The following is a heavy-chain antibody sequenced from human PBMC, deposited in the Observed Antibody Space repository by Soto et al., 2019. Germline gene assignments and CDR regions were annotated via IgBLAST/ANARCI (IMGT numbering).Heavy chain of an antibody. D-gene: IGHD1-26*01. CDR3: AKEGGLSGSYYISSSYYFDY. J-gene: IGHJ4*02. CDR1: GFTFSSYG. Sequence: QVQLVESGGGVVQPGRSLRLSCVASGFTFSSYGMHWVRQAPGKGLEWVAIISYDGSNTYYADSVKGRFTISRDNSXXTXYXXMNSLRAEDTSVYYCAKEGGLSGSYYISSSYYFDYWGQGTLVTVSS. V-gene: IGHV3-30*18. CDR2: ISYDGSNT.